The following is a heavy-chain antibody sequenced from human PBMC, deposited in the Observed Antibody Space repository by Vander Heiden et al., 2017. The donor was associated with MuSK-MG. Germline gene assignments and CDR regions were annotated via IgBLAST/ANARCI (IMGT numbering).Heavy chain of an antibody. D-gene: IGHD4-17*01. CDR2: IYYSGST. CDR3: ARGGYGDPFDY. Sequence: QVQLQESGPGLVKPSQTLSLTCTVPGVSISSGGYYWSWIRQHPGKGLEWIGYIYYSGSTYYNPSLKSRVTISVDTSKNQFSLKLSSVTAADTAVYYCARGGYGDPFDYWGQGTLVTVSS. V-gene: IGHV4-31*03. CDR1: GVSISSGGYY. J-gene: IGHJ4*02.